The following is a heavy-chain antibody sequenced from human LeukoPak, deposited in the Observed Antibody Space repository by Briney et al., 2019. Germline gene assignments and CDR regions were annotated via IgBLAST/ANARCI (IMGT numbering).Heavy chain of an antibody. Sequence: GGSLRLSCAASGFTFSSYSMNWVRQAPGKGLEWVSYISSSSSTIYYADSVKGRFTISRDNAKNSLYLQMNSLRAEDTAVYYCASSLRFLEWYAFDIWGQGTMVTVSS. CDR1: GFTFSSYS. CDR2: ISSSSSTI. V-gene: IGHV3-48*01. D-gene: IGHD3-3*01. CDR3: ASSLRFLEWYAFDI. J-gene: IGHJ3*02.